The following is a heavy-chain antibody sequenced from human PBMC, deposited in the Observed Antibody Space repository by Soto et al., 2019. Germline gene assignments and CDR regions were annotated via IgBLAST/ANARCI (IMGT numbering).Heavy chain of an antibody. CDR1: GFTFSSYA. D-gene: IGHD3-3*01. CDR2: ISGSGGST. J-gene: IGHJ4*02. CDR3: AKSIDFWSGYYDY. V-gene: IGHV3-23*01. Sequence: EVQLLESGGGLVQPGGSLRLSCAASGFTFSSYAMSWVCQAPGKGLEWVSAISGSGGSTYYADSVKGRFTISRDNSKNTLYLQMNSLRAEDTAVYYCAKSIDFWSGYYDYWGQGTLVTISS.